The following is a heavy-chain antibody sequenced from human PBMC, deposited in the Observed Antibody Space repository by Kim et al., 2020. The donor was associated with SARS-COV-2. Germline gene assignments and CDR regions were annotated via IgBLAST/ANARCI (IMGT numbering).Heavy chain of an antibody. V-gene: IGHV3-15*01. D-gene: IGHD1-1*01. CDR3: ATDLPAAPERVDY. Sequence: YAAPEKGRFTISKDDSKNTLYLQMNGLKTEDTAVYYGATDLPAAPERVDYWGQGTLVTVSS. J-gene: IGHJ4*02.